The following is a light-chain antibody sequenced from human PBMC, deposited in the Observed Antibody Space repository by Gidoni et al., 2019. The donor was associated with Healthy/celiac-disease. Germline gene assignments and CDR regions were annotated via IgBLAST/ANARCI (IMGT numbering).Light chain of an antibody. J-gene: IGLJ2*01. CDR1: SPNSGSNY. Sequence: QSVRTQPPSASGTPGQRVTSSCSGSSPNSGSNYVYWYQPLPGTAPQLLIYWNNPRPSGVPDRFSGSKSGTSASLAISGLRSEDEADYYCAAWDDRLSGHVVFGGGTKLTVL. CDR3: AAWDDRLSGHVV. CDR2: WNN. V-gene: IGLV1-47*01.